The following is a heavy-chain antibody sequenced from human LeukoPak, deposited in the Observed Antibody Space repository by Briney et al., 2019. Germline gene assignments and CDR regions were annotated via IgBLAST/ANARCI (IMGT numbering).Heavy chain of an antibody. CDR3: ARGRAASAGLIDY. J-gene: IGHJ4*02. Sequence: GGSLRLSCAASGFTFSSYTMNWVRQAPGKGLEWVSSISSSSYIYYADSVKGRFTISRDNAKNSLYLQMNSLRAEDTAVYYCARGRAASAGLIDYWGQGTLVTVSS. CDR2: ISSSSYI. CDR1: GFTFSSYT. D-gene: IGHD6-13*01. V-gene: IGHV3-21*01.